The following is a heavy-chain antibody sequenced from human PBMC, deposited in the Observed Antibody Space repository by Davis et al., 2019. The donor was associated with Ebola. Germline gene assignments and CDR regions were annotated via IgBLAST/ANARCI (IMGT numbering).Heavy chain of an antibody. CDR3: ARGQVLRELISAFDY. CDR2: INPSGGST. D-gene: IGHD1-26*01. CDR1: GYTFTSYY. V-gene: IGHV1-46*01. Sequence: ASVKVSCKASGYTFTSYYMHWVRQAPGQGLEWMGIINPSGGSTSYAQKFQGRVTMTRDTSTSTVYMELSSLRSEDTAVYYCARGQVLRELISAFDYWGQGTLVTVSS. J-gene: IGHJ4*02.